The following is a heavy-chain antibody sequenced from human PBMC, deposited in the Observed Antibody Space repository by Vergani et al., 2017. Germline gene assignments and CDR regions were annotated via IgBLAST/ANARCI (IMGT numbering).Heavy chain of an antibody. D-gene: IGHD6-13*01. J-gene: IGHJ6*02. Sequence: QVQLQQWGAGLLKPSETLSLTCTVSGGSISSSSYYWGWIRQPPGKGLEWIGSIYYSGSTYYNPSLKSRVTISVDTSKNQFSLKLSSVTAADTAVYYGARQAVIAAAGTADYYYGMDVWGQGTTVTVSS. CDR2: IYYSGST. V-gene: IGHV4-39*01. CDR3: ARQAVIAAAGTADYYYGMDV. CDR1: GGSISSSSYY.